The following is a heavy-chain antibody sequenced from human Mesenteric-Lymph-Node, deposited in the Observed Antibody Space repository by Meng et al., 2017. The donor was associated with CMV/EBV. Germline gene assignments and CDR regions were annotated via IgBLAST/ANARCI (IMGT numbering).Heavy chain of an antibody. V-gene: IGHV1-8*03. CDR2: MKPNSGNT. CDR3: ARGTYYYDSSGGSNAFDI. Sequence: ASVKVSCKASGYTFTSYDINWVRQATGQGLEWMGWMKPNSGNTGYAQKFKGRVTITRNTSISTAYKELSSLRSEDTAVYYCARGTYYYDSSGGSNAFDIWGQGTMVTVSS. J-gene: IGHJ3*02. CDR1: GYTFTSYD. D-gene: IGHD3-22*01.